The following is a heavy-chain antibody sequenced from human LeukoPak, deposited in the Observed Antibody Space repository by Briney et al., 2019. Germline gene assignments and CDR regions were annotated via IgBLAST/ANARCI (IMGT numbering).Heavy chain of an antibody. D-gene: IGHD6-19*01. J-gene: IGHJ6*02. V-gene: IGHV4-4*07. CDR2: IYTSGST. CDR1: GGSISSYY. CDR3: AREHAVAGYYYYGMDV. Sequence: SETLSLTCTVSGGSISSYYWSWIRQPAGKGLEWIGRIYTSGSTNYNPYLKSRVTMSVDTSKNQFSLKLSSVTAADTAVYYCAREHAVAGYYYYGMDVWAKGPRSPSP.